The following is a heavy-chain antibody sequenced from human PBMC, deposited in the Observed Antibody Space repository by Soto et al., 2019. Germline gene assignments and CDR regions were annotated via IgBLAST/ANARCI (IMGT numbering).Heavy chain of an antibody. CDR1: GGSISSGGCY. J-gene: IGHJ5*02. V-gene: IGHV4-31*03. Sequence: QVQLQESGPGLVKPSQTLSLTCTVSGGSISSGGCYWSWIRQHPGMGLEWIGYFYYSGSTYYNPSLKSRVKVSVDTSRIPVSLKLSSVTAADTAVYCCARVYSSSANWFDPWGQGTLVTVSS. CDR2: FYYSGST. D-gene: IGHD6-6*01. CDR3: ARVYSSSANWFDP.